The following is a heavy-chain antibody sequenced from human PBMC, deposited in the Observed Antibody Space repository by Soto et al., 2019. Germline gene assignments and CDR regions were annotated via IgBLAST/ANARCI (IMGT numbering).Heavy chain of an antibody. CDR3: ARHPSIAAGRFDP. D-gene: IGHD6-13*01. Sequence: SETLSLTCTVSGDSFSGYYWSWIRQPAAKGLEWIGRVYTSGHTDYNPSLKSRVTMSVDTSKNQFSLKLRSVTAADTAVYYCARHPSIAAGRFDPWGQGTLVTVSS. V-gene: IGHV4-4*07. J-gene: IGHJ5*02. CDR1: GDSFSGYY. CDR2: VYTSGHT.